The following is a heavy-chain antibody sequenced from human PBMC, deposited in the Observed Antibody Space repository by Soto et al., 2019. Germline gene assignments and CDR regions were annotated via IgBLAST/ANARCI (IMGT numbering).Heavy chain of an antibody. CDR2: IKQDGSEK. D-gene: IGHD5-12*01. CDR1: GFTFSSYW. J-gene: IGHJ4*02. Sequence: PGGSLRLSCAASGFTFSSYWMSGVRQAPGKGLEWVANIKQDGSEKYYVDSVKGRFTISRDNAKNSLYLQMNSLRAEDTAVYYCARAIVATTSYFDYWGQGTLVTVSS. CDR3: ARAIVATTSYFDY. V-gene: IGHV3-7*01.